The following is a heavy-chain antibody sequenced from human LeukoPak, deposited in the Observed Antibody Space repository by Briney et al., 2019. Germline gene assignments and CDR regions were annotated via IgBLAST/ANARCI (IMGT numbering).Heavy chain of an antibody. D-gene: IGHD3-22*01. V-gene: IGHV3-33*01. J-gene: IGHJ3*02. Sequence: GRSLRLSCAASGFTFGSYGMHWVRQAPGKGLEWVAVIWYDGSNKYYADSVKGRFTISRDNSKDTLYLQMNSLRAEDTAVYYCARGPYYYDSSGYYDGHAFDIWGQGTMVTVSS. CDR1: GFTFGSYG. CDR2: IWYDGSNK. CDR3: ARGPYYYDSSGYYDGHAFDI.